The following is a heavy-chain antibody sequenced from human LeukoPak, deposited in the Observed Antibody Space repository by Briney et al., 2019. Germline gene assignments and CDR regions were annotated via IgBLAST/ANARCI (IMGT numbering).Heavy chain of an antibody. D-gene: IGHD2-15*01. Sequence: GGSLRLSCAASGFTFSSYWMTWVRQAPGKGLEWVSYISSSGSTIYYADSVKGRFTISRDNAKNSLYLQMNSLRAEDTAVYYCARSYCSGGSCYLGYWGQGTLVTVSS. J-gene: IGHJ4*02. CDR1: GFTFSSYW. V-gene: IGHV3-48*04. CDR3: ARSYCSGGSCYLGY. CDR2: ISSSGSTI.